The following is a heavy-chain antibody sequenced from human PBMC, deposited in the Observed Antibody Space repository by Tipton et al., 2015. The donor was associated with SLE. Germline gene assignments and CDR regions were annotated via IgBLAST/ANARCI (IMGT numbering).Heavy chain of an antibody. CDR1: GGSISSGSYY. Sequence: TLSLTCNVSGGSISSGSYYWSWIRQPAGKGLEWIGRIYTGGTTNYNPSLKSRVIMSADTSKNQFSLRLSSVTAADTAVYYCARDYSEWLDPWGQGALVTVSS. D-gene: IGHD2-21*01. CDR2: IYTGGTT. CDR3: ARDYSEWLDP. J-gene: IGHJ5*02. V-gene: IGHV4-61*02.